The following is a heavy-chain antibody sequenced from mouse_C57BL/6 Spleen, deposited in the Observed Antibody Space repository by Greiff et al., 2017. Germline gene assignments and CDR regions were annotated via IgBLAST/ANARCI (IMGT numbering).Heavy chain of an antibody. CDR2: IYPGDGDT. V-gene: IGHV1-80*01. J-gene: IGHJ3*01. CDR1: GYAFSSYW. Sequence: QVQLQQSGAELVKPGASVKISCKASGYAFSSYWWNWVKQRPGKGLEWIGQIYPGDGDTNYNGKFKGKATLTADKSSSTAYMQLSSLTSEDSAVYFCARGRDYGSSPAWFAYWGQGTLVTVSA. CDR3: ARGRDYGSSPAWFAY. D-gene: IGHD1-1*01.